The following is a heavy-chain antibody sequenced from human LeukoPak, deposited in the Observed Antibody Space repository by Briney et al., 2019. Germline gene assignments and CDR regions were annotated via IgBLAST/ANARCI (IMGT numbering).Heavy chain of an antibody. CDR2: ISSSGSTI. Sequence: SYISSSGSTIYYADSVKGRFTISRDNAKNSLYLQMNSLRAEDTAVYYCARGKQLDYYGMDVWGKGTTVTVSS. D-gene: IGHD6-13*01. J-gene: IGHJ6*04. CDR3: ARGKQLDYYGMDV. V-gene: IGHV3-48*03.